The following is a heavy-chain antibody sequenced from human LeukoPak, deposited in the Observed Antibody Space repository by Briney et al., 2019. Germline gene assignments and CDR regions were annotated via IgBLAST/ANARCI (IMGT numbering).Heavy chain of an antibody. D-gene: IGHD1-14*01. J-gene: IGHJ4*02. Sequence: GGSLRLSCAASGFTFSTYDMNWVRQAPGKGLEWVSSISSSGSYIYYADSVKGRFTISRDNAKNSLYLQMNSLRAEDTAVYYCTRGYRGSLANYWGRGTLVTVSS. CDR2: ISSSGSYI. V-gene: IGHV3-21*01. CDR3: TRGYRGSLANY. CDR1: GFTFSTYD.